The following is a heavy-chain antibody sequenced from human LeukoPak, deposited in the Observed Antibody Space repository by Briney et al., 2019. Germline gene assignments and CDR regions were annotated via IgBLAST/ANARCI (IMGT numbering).Heavy chain of an antibody. Sequence: SETLSLTCSVSGGSISSYYWSWIRQPAGKGLEWIGRIYTSGSTNYNPSLKSRVTISVDKSKNQFSLKLSSVTAADTAVYHCARGGYYYDSSGYPFDYWGKGTLVTVSS. D-gene: IGHD3-22*01. CDR2: IYTSGST. J-gene: IGHJ4*02. V-gene: IGHV4-4*07. CDR1: GGSISSYY. CDR3: ARGGYYYDSSGYPFDY.